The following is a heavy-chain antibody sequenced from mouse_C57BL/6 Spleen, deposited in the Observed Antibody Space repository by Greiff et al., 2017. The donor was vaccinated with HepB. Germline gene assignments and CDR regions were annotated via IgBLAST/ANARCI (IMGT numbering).Heavy chain of an antibody. J-gene: IGHJ2*01. CDR2: IYPGDGDT. CDR1: GYAFSSSW. CDR3: AREGAGTDYFDY. V-gene: IGHV1-82*01. Sequence: QVQLQQSGPELVKPGASVKISCKASGYAFSSSWMNWVKQRPGKGLEWIGRIYPGDGDTNYNGKFKGKATLTADKSSSTAYMQLSSLTSEDSAVYFCAREGAGTDYFDYWGQGTTLTVSS. D-gene: IGHD3-3*01.